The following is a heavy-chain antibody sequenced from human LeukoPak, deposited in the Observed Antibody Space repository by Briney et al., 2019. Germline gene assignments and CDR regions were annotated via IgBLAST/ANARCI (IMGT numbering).Heavy chain of an antibody. CDR2: TSGGGVTT. D-gene: IGHD6-19*01. J-gene: IGHJ4*02. Sequence: GGCLRLSCAASGFTFSSYDMSWVRQAPGKGLEGVSGTSGGGVTTYYADSVKGRFTISRDNSKNTLYLQMNSLRAEDTAVYYCAKGSHSSGYSSFDYWGQGTLVTVSS. V-gene: IGHV3-23*01. CDR3: AKGSHSSGYSSFDY. CDR1: GFTFSSYD.